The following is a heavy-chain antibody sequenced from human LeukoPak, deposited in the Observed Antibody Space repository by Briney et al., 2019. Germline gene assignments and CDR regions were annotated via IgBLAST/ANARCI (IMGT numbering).Heavy chain of an antibody. CDR3: ARVGCSSTSCYLDYMDV. CDR2: IYTFGNT. Sequence: SETLSLTCIVSAGSISSGNYYWSWIRQPAGKELEWIGRIYTFGNTKYNPSLKSRVTISVDTSKNQFSLKLSSVTAADTAVYYCARVGCSSTSCYLDYMDVWGKGTTVTVSS. V-gene: IGHV4-61*02. CDR1: AGSISSGNYY. J-gene: IGHJ6*03. D-gene: IGHD2-2*01.